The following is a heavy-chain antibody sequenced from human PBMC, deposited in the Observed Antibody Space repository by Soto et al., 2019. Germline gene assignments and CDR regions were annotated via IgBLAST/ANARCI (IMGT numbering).Heavy chain of an antibody. V-gene: IGHV3-21*01. CDR1: GFAFGSYA. Sequence: GGSLRLSCVASGFAFGSYAMSWVRQAPGKGLEWVSTISGTNTDIYYGDSVEGRFTISRDNAKNLVYLQMNSLRAEDTAVYYCARLDRGSLDYWGRGTLVTVSS. CDR2: ISGTNTDI. J-gene: IGHJ4*02. D-gene: IGHD6-25*01. CDR3: ARLDRGSLDY.